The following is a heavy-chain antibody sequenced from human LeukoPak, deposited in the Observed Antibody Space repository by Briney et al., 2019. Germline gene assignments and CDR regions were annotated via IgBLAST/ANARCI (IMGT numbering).Heavy chain of an antibody. V-gene: IGHV3-21*01. Sequence: GGSLRLSCAASGFTFSSYSMNWVRQAPGKGLEWVSSISSSSSYIYYADSVKGRFTISRDNAKNSLYLQMNSLRAEDTAVYYCARDIAARPYYYGMDVWGQGTTVTVSS. D-gene: IGHD6-6*01. CDR3: ARDIAARPYYYGMDV. CDR1: GFTFSSYS. J-gene: IGHJ6*02. CDR2: ISSSSSYI.